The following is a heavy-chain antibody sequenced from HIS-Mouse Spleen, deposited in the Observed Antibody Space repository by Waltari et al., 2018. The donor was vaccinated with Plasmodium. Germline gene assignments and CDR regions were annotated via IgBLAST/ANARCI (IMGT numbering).Heavy chain of an antibody. CDR1: GFTFSRYW. V-gene: IGHV3-7*01. Sequence: EVQLVESGGGLVQPGGSLRLSCAARGFTFSRYWMSWVRQAPGKGLEWVANIKQDGSEKYYVDSVKGRFTISRDNAKNSLYLQMNSLRAEDTAVYYCASSWYWYFDLWGRGTLVTVSS. CDR3: ASSWYWYFDL. CDR2: IKQDGSEK. D-gene: IGHD6-13*01. J-gene: IGHJ2*01.